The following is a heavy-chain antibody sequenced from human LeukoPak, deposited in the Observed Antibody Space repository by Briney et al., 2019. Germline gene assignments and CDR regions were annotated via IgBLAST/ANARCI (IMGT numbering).Heavy chain of an antibody. D-gene: IGHD5-12*01. Sequence: GESLKIFCKGSGYSFTSYWIGWVLQMPGKGLEWMEIIYPGDSDTRYSPSFQGQVTNSADKSVGTAYLPWSSLKASDTAMYYCARQESSGYDYWGQGTLVTVSS. V-gene: IGHV5-51*01. CDR3: ARQESSGYDY. CDR1: GYSFTSYW. J-gene: IGHJ4*02. CDR2: IYPGDSDT.